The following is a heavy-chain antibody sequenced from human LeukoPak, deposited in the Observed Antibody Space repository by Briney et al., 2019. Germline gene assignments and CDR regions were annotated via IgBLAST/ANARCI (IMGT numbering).Heavy chain of an antibody. CDR3: ARGRRNSGSYRQDYFDY. Sequence: GGSLRLSCAASGFTFSSYAMHWVRQAPGHGLEWVAVISYDGSNKYYADSVKGRFTISRDNSKNTLYLQMNSLRAEDTAVDYCARGRRNSGSYRQDYFDYWGQGTLVTVSS. V-gene: IGHV3-30-3*01. CDR2: ISYDGSNK. CDR1: GFTFSSYA. D-gene: IGHD1-26*01. J-gene: IGHJ4*02.